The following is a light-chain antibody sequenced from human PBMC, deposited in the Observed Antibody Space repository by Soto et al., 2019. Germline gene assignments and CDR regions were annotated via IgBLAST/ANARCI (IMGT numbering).Light chain of an antibody. CDR2: GAS. Sequence: EMVMTQSPATLSVSPGERATLSCRARQSVSTSLAWYQQKPGQAPRLLIYGASTRATGIPARFSGSGSGTEFTLTISSLQFEDFAVYSFQRYNNWPRTFGQGTKV. V-gene: IGKV3-15*01. J-gene: IGKJ1*01. CDR3: QRYNNWPRT. CDR1: QSVSTS.